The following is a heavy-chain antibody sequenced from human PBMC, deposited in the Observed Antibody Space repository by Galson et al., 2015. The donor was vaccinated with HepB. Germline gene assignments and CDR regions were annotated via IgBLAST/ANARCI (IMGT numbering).Heavy chain of an antibody. Sequence: SLRLSCAASGFTVSSNYMSWVRQAPGKGLEWVSVIYSGGSTYYADSVKGRFTISRDNSKNTLYLQMNSLRAEDTAVYYCASTYGGNSDWYFDLWGRGTLVTVSS. CDR2: IYSGGST. D-gene: IGHD4-23*01. J-gene: IGHJ2*01. CDR3: ASTYGGNSDWYFDL. V-gene: IGHV3-66*01. CDR1: GFTVSSNY.